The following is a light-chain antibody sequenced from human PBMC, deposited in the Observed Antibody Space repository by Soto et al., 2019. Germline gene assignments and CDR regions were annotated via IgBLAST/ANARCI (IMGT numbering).Light chain of an antibody. Sequence: DIQMTQSPSSLSASVGDRVTITCRASQGISNYLAWYQQKPGKVPKLLIYAASTLQSGVPSRFSGSGSGTDFTLTTNSLQPEDVATYYCQKYNSAPWTFDQGTKVEIK. CDR2: AAS. J-gene: IGKJ1*01. CDR1: QGISNY. V-gene: IGKV1-27*01. CDR3: QKYNSAPWT.